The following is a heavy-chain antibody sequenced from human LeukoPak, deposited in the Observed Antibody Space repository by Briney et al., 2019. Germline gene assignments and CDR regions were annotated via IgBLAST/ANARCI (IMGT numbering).Heavy chain of an antibody. CDR2: IYYIWST. V-gene: IGHV4-59*01. CDR3: ARAGRASSDFWSGYKMGSWFDP. Sequence: SETLSLTCTVSDGSISRYYWSWIRQPPGKGLEWIGYIYYIWSTNYNPSLKSRVTISVDTSKNQFSVKLSSVTAADTAVYYCARAGRASSDFWSGYKMGSWFDPWGQGTLVTVSS. CDR1: DGSISRYY. D-gene: IGHD3-3*01. J-gene: IGHJ5*02.